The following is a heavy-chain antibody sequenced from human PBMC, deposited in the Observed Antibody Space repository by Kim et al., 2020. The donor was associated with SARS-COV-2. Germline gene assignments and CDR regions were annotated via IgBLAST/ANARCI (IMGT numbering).Heavy chain of an antibody. D-gene: IGHD3-10*01. V-gene: IGHV1-3*01. J-gene: IGHJ4*02. CDR3: TRFDYYGSGTSYDF. Sequence: YSQKFQGRVTITTDTSASTAYMELTRLRSEDTAVYYCTRFDYYGSGTSYDFWGQGTPVTVSS.